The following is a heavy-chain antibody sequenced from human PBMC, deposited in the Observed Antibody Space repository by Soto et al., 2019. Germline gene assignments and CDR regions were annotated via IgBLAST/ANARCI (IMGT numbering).Heavy chain of an antibody. V-gene: IGHV5-10-1*01. J-gene: IGHJ4*02. CDR2: IDPSDSYT. Sequence: LKISCKGSGYSFTSYWISWVRQMPGKGLEWMGRIDPSDSYTNYSPSFQGHVTISADKSISTAYLQWSSLKASDTAMYYCARLDNYYGSGSRIDYWGQGTLVTVSS. CDR3: ARLDNYYGSGSRIDY. CDR1: GYSFTSYW. D-gene: IGHD3-10*01.